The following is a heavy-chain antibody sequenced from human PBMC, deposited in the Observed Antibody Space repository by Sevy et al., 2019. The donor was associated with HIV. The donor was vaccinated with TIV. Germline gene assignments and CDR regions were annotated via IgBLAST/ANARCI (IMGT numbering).Heavy chain of an antibody. CDR1: GFTFSKYS. CDR3: AREGCTKPHDY. J-gene: IGHJ4*02. CDR2: LSFGCGEI. V-gene: IGHV3-23*01. D-gene: IGHD2-8*01. Sequence: GGSLRLSCAASGFTFSKYSMSWVRQPPGKGLEWVSTLSFGCGEINYADSVKGRFTISRDTSKRSVYLQMNNLRPEDTAVYYCAREGCTKPHDYWGQGTLVTVSS.